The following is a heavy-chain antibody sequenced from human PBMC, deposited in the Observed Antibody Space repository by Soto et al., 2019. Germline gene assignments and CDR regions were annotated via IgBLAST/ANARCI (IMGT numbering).Heavy chain of an antibody. Sequence: QVQLVQSGAEVKKPGASVKVSCKASGYTFTSYGISWVRQAPGQGLEWMGWISAYNGNTNYAQKLQGRVTITTDTSTSTACMEVRSPRSDDTAVYYCARGGQNGYYDSRPMVDYWGQGTLVTVSS. V-gene: IGHV1-18*01. J-gene: IGHJ4*02. CDR1: GYTFTSYG. CDR3: ARGGQNGYYDSRPMVDY. D-gene: IGHD3-22*01. CDR2: ISAYNGNT.